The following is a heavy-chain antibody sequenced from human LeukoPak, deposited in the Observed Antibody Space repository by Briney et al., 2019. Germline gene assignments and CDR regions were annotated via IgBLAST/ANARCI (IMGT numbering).Heavy chain of an antibody. Sequence: GGSLRLSCAASGFTFSSYWMHWVRHAPGKGLVWVSRINSDGSSTSYADSVKGRFTISRDNAKNTLYLQMNSLRAEDTAVYYCAREFLLPSSWYDYYGMDVWGQGTTVTVSS. CDR3: AREFLLPSSWYDYYGMDV. CDR1: GFTFSSYW. CDR2: INSDGSST. D-gene: IGHD6-13*01. V-gene: IGHV3-74*01. J-gene: IGHJ6*02.